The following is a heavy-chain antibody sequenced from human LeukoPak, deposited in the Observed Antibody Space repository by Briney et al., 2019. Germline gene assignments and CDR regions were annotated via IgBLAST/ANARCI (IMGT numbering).Heavy chain of an antibody. CDR1: GYTFTSYY. CDR3: ARDWSRSSGFFGPPAN. D-gene: IGHD3-22*01. J-gene: IGHJ4*02. V-gene: IGHV1-46*01. Sequence: ASVKVSCKASGYTFTSYYMHWVRQAPGQGLEWMGIINPSGGSTSYAQKFQGRVTMTRDTSTSTVYMELSSLRSEDTAVYYCARDWSRSSGFFGPPANWGQGTLVTVSS. CDR2: INPSGGST.